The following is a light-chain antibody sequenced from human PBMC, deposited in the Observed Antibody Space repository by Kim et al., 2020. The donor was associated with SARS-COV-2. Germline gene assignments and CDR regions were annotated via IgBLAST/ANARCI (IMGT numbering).Light chain of an antibody. CDR3: QSRDSGGNVV. V-gene: IGLV3-19*01. J-gene: IGLJ2*01. Sequence: VALGQTVRITCQGDSLRSYYATCYQQKPRQAPLLVIFGRNNRPSGIPDRFSGSTSGNTASLTISGAQAEDEADFYCQSRDSGGNVVFGGGTQLTVL. CDR2: GRN. CDR1: SLRSYY.